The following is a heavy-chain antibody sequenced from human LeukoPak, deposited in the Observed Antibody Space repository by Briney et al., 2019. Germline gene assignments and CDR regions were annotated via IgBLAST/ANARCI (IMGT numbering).Heavy chain of an antibody. D-gene: IGHD6-19*01. CDR1: GGSFSGYY. V-gene: IGHV4-34*01. J-gene: IGHJ6*02. CDR2: INHSGST. Sequence: SETLSLTCAVYGGSFSGYYWSWIRQPPGKGLEWIGEINHSGSTNYNPSLKSRVTISVDTSKNQFSLKLSSVTAADTAVYYCARERYSGPQPCSSGWSNYYYYGMDVWGQGTTVTVSS. CDR3: ARERYSGPQPCSSGWSNYYYYGMDV.